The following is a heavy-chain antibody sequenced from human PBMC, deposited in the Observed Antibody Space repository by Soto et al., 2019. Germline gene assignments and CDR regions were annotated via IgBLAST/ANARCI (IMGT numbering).Heavy chain of an antibody. V-gene: IGHV3-23*01. D-gene: IGHD6-19*01. CDR3: VKGTRPVPNISGLIYGSS. CDR2: ISDVEGAT. CDR1: GFSFSNYA. Sequence: TGGSLRLSCAASGFSFSNYAMTWVRQAPGKGLEWVSTISDVEGATYSADSVKGRVTTSRDNSKNTVFLQMDNLRAEDTAVYFCVKGTRPVPNISGLIYGSSWGQGTPVTVSS. J-gene: IGHJ5*02.